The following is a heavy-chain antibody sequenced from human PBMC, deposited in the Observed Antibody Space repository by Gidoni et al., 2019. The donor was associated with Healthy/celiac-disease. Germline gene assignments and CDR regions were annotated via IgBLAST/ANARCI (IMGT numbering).Heavy chain of an antibody. J-gene: IGHJ4*02. CDR2: IYYSGST. CDR3: ARVGRWELLGGVDY. Sequence: QLQLQESGPGLVKPSETLSPTCPVSGGSISSSRYYWGWFRQPPGRGLEWIGSIYYSGSTYYNPSLKSRVTISVDTSKNQFSLKLSSVTAADTAVYYCARVGRWELLGGVDYWGQGTLVTVSS. CDR1: GGSISSSRYY. D-gene: IGHD1-26*01. V-gene: IGHV4-39*01.